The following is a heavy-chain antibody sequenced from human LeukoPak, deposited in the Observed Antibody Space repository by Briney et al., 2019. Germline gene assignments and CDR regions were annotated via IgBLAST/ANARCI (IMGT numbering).Heavy chain of an antibody. V-gene: IGHV4-39*01. J-gene: IGHJ4*02. CDR2: IYYSGST. Sequence: PSETLSLTCTVSGGSISSSSYYWGWIRQPPGRGLEWIGSIYYSGSTYYNPSLKRRVTISVDTSKKQFSLNLSSVTAADTAVYFCPRHGSPFMVRGSFDSWGQGTLSPSPQ. D-gene: IGHD3-10*01. CDR3: PRHGSPFMVRGSFDS. CDR1: GGSISSSSYY.